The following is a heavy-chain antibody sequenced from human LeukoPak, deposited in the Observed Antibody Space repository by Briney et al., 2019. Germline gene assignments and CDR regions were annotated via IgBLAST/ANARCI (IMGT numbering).Heavy chain of an antibody. D-gene: IGHD3-16*01. J-gene: IGHJ4*02. V-gene: IGHV3-11*04. CDR1: GFNFGDYY. Sequence: KPGGSLRLSCAASGFNFGDYYMSWIPQAPGKGLEWLTHISGSGSTIQYADSVKGRFIISRDNAENSLYLQMNSLRGEDTAVYYCARSWGVVAFDYWGQGTLVTVTS. CDR3: ARSWGVVAFDY. CDR2: ISGSGSTI.